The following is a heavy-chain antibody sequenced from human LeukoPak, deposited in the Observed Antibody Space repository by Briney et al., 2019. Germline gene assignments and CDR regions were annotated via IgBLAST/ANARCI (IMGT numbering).Heavy chain of an antibody. D-gene: IGHD3-22*01. CDR3: ARDKSVTMIASAFDI. Sequence: PGGSLRLSCAASGFSFSDYYMSWIRQSPGKGLEWISYISSSGTTIYYADSVKGRFTISRDNAKNSLSLQMNSLRADDTAVYYCARDKSVTMIASAFDIWGQGTMVTVSS. J-gene: IGHJ3*02. CDR1: GFSFSDYY. V-gene: IGHV3-11*04. CDR2: ISSSGTTI.